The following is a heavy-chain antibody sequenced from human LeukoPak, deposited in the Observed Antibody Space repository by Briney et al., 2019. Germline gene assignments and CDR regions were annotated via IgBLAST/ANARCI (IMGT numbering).Heavy chain of an antibody. CDR2: INPKSGGT. CDR3: SRTYYYDSSGYYFDY. D-gene: IGHD3-22*01. Sequence: ASVKVSCKASGYTFTDYYLHWVRQAPGQGLEWMGWINPKSGGTNYAQKFQGRVTMTRDTSISTIYMELSRLISDDTAVYYCSRTYYYDSSGYYFDYWGKGTLVTVSS. J-gene: IGHJ4*02. CDR1: GYTFTDYY. V-gene: IGHV1-2*02.